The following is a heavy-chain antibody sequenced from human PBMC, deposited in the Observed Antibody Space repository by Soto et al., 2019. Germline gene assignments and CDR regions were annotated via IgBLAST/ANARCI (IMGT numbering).Heavy chain of an antibody. CDR2: ISGSGGST. J-gene: IGHJ4*02. V-gene: IGHV3-23*01. D-gene: IGHD5-18*01. CDR1: GFTFSSYA. CDR3: AISHSGDDTAFFGY. Sequence: PGGSLRLSCAASGFTFSSYAMSWVRQAPGKGLEWVSAISGSGGSTYYADSVKGRFTISRDNSKNTLYLQMNSLRAEDTAVYYCAISHSGDDTAFFGYWGQGTLVTVSS.